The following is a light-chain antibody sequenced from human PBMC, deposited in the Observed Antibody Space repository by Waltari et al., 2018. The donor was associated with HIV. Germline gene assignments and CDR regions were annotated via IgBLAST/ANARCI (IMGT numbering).Light chain of an antibody. CDR2: EVS. Sequence: QSALTPPPSVSGSPGQSVTTSCTGTRSHVGNYNRVSWYQQPPGSAPKLMSYEVSNRPSGVPRRFSGSKSGYTASLTISGLQAEDEADYYCSSYTSSNTFVVFGGGTKLTVL. CDR3: SSYTSSNTFVV. V-gene: IGLV2-18*02. CDR1: RSHVGNYNR. J-gene: IGLJ2*01.